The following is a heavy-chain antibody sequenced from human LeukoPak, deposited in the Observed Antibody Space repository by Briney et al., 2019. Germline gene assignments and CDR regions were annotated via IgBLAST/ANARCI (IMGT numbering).Heavy chain of an antibody. CDR2: ISYDGSNK. CDR1: GFTFSSYA. V-gene: IGHV3-30-3*01. D-gene: IGHD3-10*01. CDR3: AKDLDYYGSGSYIFDY. J-gene: IGHJ4*02. Sequence: GGSLRLSCAASGFTFSSYAMHWVRQAPGKGLEWVAVISYDGSNKYYADSVKGRFTISRDNSKNTLYLQMNSLRAEDTAVYYCAKDLDYYGSGSYIFDYWGQGTLVTVSS.